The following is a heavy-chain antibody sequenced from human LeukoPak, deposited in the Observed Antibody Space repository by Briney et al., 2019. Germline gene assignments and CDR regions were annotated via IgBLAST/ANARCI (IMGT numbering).Heavy chain of an antibody. V-gene: IGHV4-38-2*02. Sequence: SETLSLTCAVSGYSITSTYWWGWIRQTPGRGLEWIGSLHHSGSTSYSPSLKSRVTISVDTSKNQFSLRLSSVTAADTAVYYCARDGYATTVIEDDYWGQGTLVTVSS. D-gene: IGHD4-17*01. CDR2: LHHSGST. J-gene: IGHJ4*02. CDR3: ARDGYATTVIEDDY. CDR1: GYSITSTYW.